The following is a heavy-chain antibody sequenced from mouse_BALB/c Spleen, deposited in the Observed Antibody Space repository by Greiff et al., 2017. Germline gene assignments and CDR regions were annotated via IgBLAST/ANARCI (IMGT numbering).Heavy chain of an antibody. V-gene: IGHV1S81*02. Sequence: QVQLQQSGAELVKPGASVKLSCKASGYTFPSYYMYWVTQRPGQGLEWIGEINPSNGGTNFNEKFKSKATLTVDKSSSTAYMQLSSLTSADSAVYYCTRSNDYYGSSYPDYGGQGTTLTVSS. J-gene: IGHJ2*01. D-gene: IGHD1-1*01. CDR2: INPSNGGT. CDR1: GYTFPSYY. CDR3: TRSNDYYGSSYPDY.